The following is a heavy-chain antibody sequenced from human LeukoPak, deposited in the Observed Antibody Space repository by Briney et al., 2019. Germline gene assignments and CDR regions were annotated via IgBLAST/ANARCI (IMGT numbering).Heavy chain of an antibody. CDR1: GYAFTGYY. CDR3: ARVGYTYGPPDY. CDR2: INPNSGDT. D-gene: IGHD5-18*01. Sequence: GASVKVSCKASGYAFTGYYMHWVRQSPGQGLEWMGWINPNSGDTNYAQKFQGRVTMTRDTSISTAYMELSRLRSDDTAVYYSARVGYTYGPPDYWGQGTLVTVSS. V-gene: IGHV1-2*02. J-gene: IGHJ4*02.